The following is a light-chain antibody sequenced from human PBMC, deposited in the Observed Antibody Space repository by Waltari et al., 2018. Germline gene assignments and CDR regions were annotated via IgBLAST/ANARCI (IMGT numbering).Light chain of an antibody. V-gene: IGLV4-69*01. J-gene: IGLJ3*02. Sequence: QLVLTQSPSASASLGASVKLTCTLSSGHSSNVIAWLQQRPEKGPRYLMKVNSDGSHSTGDEIPDRFSGSSSGAERYLTISNLQSEDEADYFCQTGGHGTWVFGGGTTLTVL. CDR3: QTGGHGTWV. CDR1: SGHSSNV. CDR2: VNSDGSH.